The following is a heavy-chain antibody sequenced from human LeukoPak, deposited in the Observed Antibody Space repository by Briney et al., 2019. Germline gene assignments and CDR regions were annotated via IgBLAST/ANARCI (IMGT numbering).Heavy chain of an antibody. J-gene: IGHJ4*02. CDR3: ARDPPVVVPAAPFGY. D-gene: IGHD2-2*01. V-gene: IGHV3-66*01. CDR1: GFTVSSNY. Sequence: SGGSLRLSCAASGFTVSSNYMSWVRQAPGKGLEWVSVIYSGGSTYYADSVKGRFTISRDNSKNTLYLQMNSLRAEDTAVYYCARDPPVVVPAAPFGYWGQGTLVTVSS. CDR2: IYSGGST.